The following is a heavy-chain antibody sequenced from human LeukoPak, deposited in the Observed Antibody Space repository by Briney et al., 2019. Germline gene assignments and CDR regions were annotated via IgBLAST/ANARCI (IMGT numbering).Heavy chain of an antibody. D-gene: IGHD6-13*01. V-gene: IGHV1-8*01. CDR3: ARGRSGLAAAGTYDY. J-gene: IGHJ4*02. CDR2: INPNSGRT. CDR1: GYTFTSSD. Sequence: ASVKVSCKTSGYTFTSSDINWVRQAAGQGLEWMGWINPNSGRTGYAQKFQGRVTMTADTSIRTAYMELSSLRFDGTAVYYCARGRSGLAAAGTYDYWGQGTLITVSS.